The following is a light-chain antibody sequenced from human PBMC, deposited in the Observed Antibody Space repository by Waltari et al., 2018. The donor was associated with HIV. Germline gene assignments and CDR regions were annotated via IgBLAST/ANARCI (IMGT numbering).Light chain of an antibody. CDR2: GNK. V-gene: IGLV1-40*01. Sequence: QSVLTQPPSVSGAPGQSVTISCPGSSSNTGAGSDVHWYQHLPGTAPKLLIYGNKFRPSGVPDRFSGSKSGTSASLAITGLQTEDEAYYYCQSYDKSLPGVAFGGGTQLTVL. CDR1: SSNTGAGSD. J-gene: IGLJ2*01. CDR3: QSYDKSLPGVA.